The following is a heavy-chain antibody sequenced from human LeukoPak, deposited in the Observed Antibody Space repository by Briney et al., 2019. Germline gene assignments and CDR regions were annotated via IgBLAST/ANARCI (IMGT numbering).Heavy chain of an antibody. J-gene: IGHJ6*03. D-gene: IGHD3-22*01. V-gene: IGHV3-21*01. CDR1: GFTFSSYS. CDR2: IGSSSSYI. CDR3: ARDQYYYDSSGYYYYYYYMDV. Sequence: GSLRLSCAASGFTFSSYSMNWVRQAPGKGLEWVSSIGSSSSYIYYADSVKGRFTISRDNAKNSLYLQMNSLRAEDTAVYYCARDQYYYDSSGYYYYYYYMDVWGKGTTVTVSS.